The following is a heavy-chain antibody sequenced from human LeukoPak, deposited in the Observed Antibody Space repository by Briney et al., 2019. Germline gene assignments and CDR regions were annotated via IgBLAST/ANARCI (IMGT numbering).Heavy chain of an antibody. V-gene: IGHV4-39*01. D-gene: IGHD1-26*01. CDR1: GGSISISNYY. Sequence: SQTLSLTCTVSGGSISISNYYWGWIRQPPGRGLEWIGSISYSGTYYNPSLKSRLTISVDTSKNHFSLNLRSVTAADTAVYYCARRTSNPVGAIDYWGQGTLVTVSS. CDR2: ISYSGT. J-gene: IGHJ4*02. CDR3: ARRTSNPVGAIDY.